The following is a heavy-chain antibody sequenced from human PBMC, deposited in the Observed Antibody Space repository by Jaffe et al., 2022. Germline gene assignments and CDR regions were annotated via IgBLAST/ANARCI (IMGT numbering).Heavy chain of an antibody. Sequence: QVQLQESGPGLVKPSETLSLTCTVSGGSVSSGSYYWSWIRQPPGKGLEWIGYIYYSGSTNYNPSLKSRVTISVDTSKNQFSLKLSSVTAADTAVYYCARDRAYGDAHEYFQHWGQGTLVTVSS. V-gene: IGHV4-61*01. CDR1: GGSVSSGSYY. J-gene: IGHJ1*01. D-gene: IGHD4-17*01. CDR3: ARDRAYGDAHEYFQH. CDR2: IYYSGST.